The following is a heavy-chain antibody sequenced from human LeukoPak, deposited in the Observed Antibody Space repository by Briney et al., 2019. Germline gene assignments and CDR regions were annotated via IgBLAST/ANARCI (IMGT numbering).Heavy chain of an antibody. Sequence: GASVNVSCKASVYTFTNYGISWVRQAPGQGREWMGWISAYNGNTNYAQKLQGRGTMTTDTSTSTAYMELRSLRSDDTAVYYCARDFDYGDYPDAFHIWGQGTMVSVSS. CDR3: ARDFDYGDYPDAFHI. CDR2: ISAYNGNT. D-gene: IGHD4-17*01. CDR1: VYTFTNYG. V-gene: IGHV1-18*01. J-gene: IGHJ3*02.